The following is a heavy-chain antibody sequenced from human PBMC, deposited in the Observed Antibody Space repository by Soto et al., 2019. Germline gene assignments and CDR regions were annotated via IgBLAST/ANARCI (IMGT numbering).Heavy chain of an antibody. V-gene: IGHV4-4*07. CDR3: ATIVGANDY. D-gene: IGHD1-26*01. Sequence: EPLSLTCTVSRASIYPHSWTWIRQPAGKGLQWIGHIYSSGSANYSPSLKSRVSMSVDSSKNQISLKLSSVTAADTAVYYCATIVGANDYWGQGTLVTVSS. J-gene: IGHJ4*02. CDR1: RASIYPHS. CDR2: IYSSGSA.